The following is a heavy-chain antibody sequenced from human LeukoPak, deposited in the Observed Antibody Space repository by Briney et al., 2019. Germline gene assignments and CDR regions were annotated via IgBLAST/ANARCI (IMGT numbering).Heavy chain of an antibody. V-gene: IGHV4-59*01. CDR3: ARSGYSYAWDYFDY. Sequence: SETLSLTCTVSGGSISSYYRSWIRQPPGKGLEWIGYIYYSGSTNYNPFLKSRVTISVDTSKNQFSLKLSSVTAADTAVYYCARSGYSYAWDYFDYWGQGTLVTVSS. CDR2: IYYSGST. D-gene: IGHD5-18*01. J-gene: IGHJ4*02. CDR1: GGSISSYY.